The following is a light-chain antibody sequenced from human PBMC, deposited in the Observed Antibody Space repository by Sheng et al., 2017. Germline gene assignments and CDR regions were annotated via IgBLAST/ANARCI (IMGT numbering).Light chain of an antibody. V-gene: IGKV1-39*01. CDR1: QPLGKY. CDR3: QQSYSVPRT. CDR2: GAS. Sequence: IQMTQSPSSLSASVGDRVTITCRASQPLGKYVNWYQEKPGGAPSLLIYGASSLATGVPSRFSGSGSGSDFTLTIYSLQPEDFATYYCQQSYSVPRTFGQGPRW. J-gene: IGKJ1*01.